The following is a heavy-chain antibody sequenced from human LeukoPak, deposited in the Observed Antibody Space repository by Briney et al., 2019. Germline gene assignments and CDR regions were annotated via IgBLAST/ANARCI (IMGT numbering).Heavy chain of an antibody. CDR2: IIPIFGTA. Sequence: SVKVSCKASGGTFSSYAISWVRQAPGQGLEWMGGIIPIFGTANYAQKFQGRVTITTDESTSTAYMELSSLRSEDTAVYYCAGKGGYYYDSSGYFQWGQGTLVTVSS. CDR3: AGKGGYYYDSSGYFQ. D-gene: IGHD3-22*01. J-gene: IGHJ4*02. CDR1: GGTFSSYA. V-gene: IGHV1-69*05.